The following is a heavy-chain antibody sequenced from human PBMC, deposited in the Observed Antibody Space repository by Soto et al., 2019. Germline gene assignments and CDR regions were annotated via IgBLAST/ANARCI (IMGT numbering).Heavy chain of an antibody. CDR2: INPSSGGT. CDR1: GYTFTAYY. D-gene: IGHD3-3*02. CDR3: ARDQGSISWDYYYGMDV. V-gene: IGHV1-2*02. J-gene: IGHJ6*02. Sequence: QVQLVQSGAEVKMPGASVKVSCKTSGYTFTAYYMYWVRQAPGKGLEWMGSINPSSGGTNYAQNFQGRVTMTRDTSISTAYMELSRLRSDDTAVYYCARDQGSISWDYYYGMDVWCQGTTVTVSS.